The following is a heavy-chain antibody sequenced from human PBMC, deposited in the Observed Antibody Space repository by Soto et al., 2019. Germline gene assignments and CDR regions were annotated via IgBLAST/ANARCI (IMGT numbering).Heavy chain of an antibody. CDR1: GFTFSSYG. CDR2: IWYDGSNK. D-gene: IGHD6-19*01. Sequence: GGSLRLSCAASGFTFSSYGMHWVRQAPGKGLEWVAVIWYDGSNKYYADSVKGRFTISRDNSKNTLYLQMNSLRAEDTAVYYCARDRGSGWFDYWGQGTLVTVSS. CDR3: ARDRGSGWFDY. J-gene: IGHJ4*02. V-gene: IGHV3-33*08.